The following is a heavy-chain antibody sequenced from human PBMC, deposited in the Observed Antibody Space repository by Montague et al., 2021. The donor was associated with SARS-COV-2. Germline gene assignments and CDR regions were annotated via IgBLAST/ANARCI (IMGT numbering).Heavy chain of an antibody. V-gene: IGHV4-59*02. CDR2: LYFSGSA. CDR1: GGSVSTYY. J-gene: IGHJ5*02. Sequence: SETLSLTCTVSGGSVSTYYWSWLRQPPGKGLEWIGFLYFSGSAPTYNPSLKSRVTISIDTSKNQFSPNLSSVTAADTAVYFCARDQGLRGWFDPWGQGTLVAVSS. CDR3: ARDQGLRGWFDP.